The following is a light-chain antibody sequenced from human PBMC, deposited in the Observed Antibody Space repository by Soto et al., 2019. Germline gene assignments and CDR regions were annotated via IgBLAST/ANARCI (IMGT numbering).Light chain of an antibody. Sequence: DIQMTQSPSSVAACVGDRVTITCRASQGISSWLAWYQKKPGTATKVLIYHASNLQSGVPARFSGSGSGTEFTLTISSLQPDDFATYYCQQYNSYSFGQGTKVDIK. CDR3: QQYNSYS. V-gene: IGKV1-5*01. J-gene: IGKJ1*01. CDR2: HAS. CDR1: QGISSW.